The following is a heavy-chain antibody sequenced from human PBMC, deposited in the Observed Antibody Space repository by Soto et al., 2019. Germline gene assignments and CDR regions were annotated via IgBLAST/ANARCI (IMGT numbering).Heavy chain of an antibody. Sequence: GESLKISCKGSGYSFTSYWISWVRQMPGKGLEWMGRIDPSDSYTNYSPSFQGHVTISADKSISTAYLQWSSLKASDTAMYYCARQKDCTNGVCYNDAFDIWGQGTTVTVSS. CDR3: ARQKDCTNGVCYNDAFDI. CDR1: GYSFTSYW. CDR2: IDPSDSYT. D-gene: IGHD2-8*01. J-gene: IGHJ3*02. V-gene: IGHV5-10-1*01.